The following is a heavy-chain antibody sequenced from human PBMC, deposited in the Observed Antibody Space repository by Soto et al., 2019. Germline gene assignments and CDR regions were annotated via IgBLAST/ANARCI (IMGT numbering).Heavy chain of an antibody. CDR2: LNTYGNT. J-gene: IGHJ5*02. D-gene: IGHD1-7*01. V-gene: IGHV4-61*01. CDR1: SGSVSSHSYY. CDR3: GRESGETWDYEAS. Sequence: SETLSLTCTVSSGSVSSHSYYWSWIRQPPGKGLEWIGRLNTYGNTHYNPSLKSRVTVSVDTSRNQFFLTLRSVTAADSAVYHCGRESGETWDYEASWGQGTPVTVS.